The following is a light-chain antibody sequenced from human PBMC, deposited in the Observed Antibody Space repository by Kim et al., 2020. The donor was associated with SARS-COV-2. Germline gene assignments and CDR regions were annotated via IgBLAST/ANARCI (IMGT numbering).Light chain of an antibody. Sequence: SPGEGATLSCRTSQSVGSNSLAWYQQKPGQAPRRLIYDASSRASGIPDRFSGSGSGTDFTLTISSLEPEDFAVYYCQQYDGSPRTFGQGTKVEIK. CDR2: DAS. J-gene: IGKJ1*01. CDR3: QQYDGSPRT. V-gene: IGKV3-20*01. CDR1: QSVGSNS.